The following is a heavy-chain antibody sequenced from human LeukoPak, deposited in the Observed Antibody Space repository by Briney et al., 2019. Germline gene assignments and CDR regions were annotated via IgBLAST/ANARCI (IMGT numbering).Heavy chain of an antibody. CDR3: ARGTDTAMVTPIAHDY. Sequence: SVKVSCKASGGTFSSYAISWVRQAPGQGLEWMGGIIPIFGTANHAQKFQGRVTITADESTSTAYMELSSLRSEDTAVYYCARGTDTAMVTPIAHDYWGQGTLVTVSS. CDR1: GGTFSSYA. D-gene: IGHD5-18*01. V-gene: IGHV1-69*01. J-gene: IGHJ4*02. CDR2: IIPIFGTA.